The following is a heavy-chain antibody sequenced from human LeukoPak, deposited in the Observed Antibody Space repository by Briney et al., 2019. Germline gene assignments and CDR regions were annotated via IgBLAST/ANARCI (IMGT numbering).Heavy chain of an antibody. CDR2: IYYSGST. D-gene: IGHD3-22*01. J-gene: IGHJ3*02. CDR3: AATYYYDSSGYHAFDI. Sequence: SETLSLTCTVSGGSVSSGSYYWGWIRQPPGKGLEWIGSIYYSGSTYYNPSLKSRVTISVDTSKNQFSLKLSSVTAADTAVYYCAATYYYDSSGYHAFDIWGQGTMVTVSS. CDR1: GGSVSSGSYY. V-gene: IGHV4-39*01.